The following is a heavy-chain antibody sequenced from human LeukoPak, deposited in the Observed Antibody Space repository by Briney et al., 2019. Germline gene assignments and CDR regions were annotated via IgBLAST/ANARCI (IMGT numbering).Heavy chain of an antibody. CDR3: ARGGVVVPADPFDY. J-gene: IGHJ4*02. CDR2: ISYDGSNK. Sequence: GGSLRLSCAASGFTFSSYAMHWVRQAPGKGLEWVAVISYDGSNKYYADSVKGRFTISRDNSKNTLYLQMNSLRAEDTAVYYCARGGVVVPADPFDYWGQGTLVTVSS. CDR1: GFTFSSYA. V-gene: IGHV3-30-3*01. D-gene: IGHD2-2*01.